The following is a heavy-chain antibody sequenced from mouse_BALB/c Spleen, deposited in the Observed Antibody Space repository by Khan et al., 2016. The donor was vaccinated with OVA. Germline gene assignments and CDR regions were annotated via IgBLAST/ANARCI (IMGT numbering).Heavy chain of an antibody. CDR2: ISSGGSYT. D-gene: IGHD1-1*01. Sequence: EVQLQESGGDLVKPGGSLKLSCAASGFTFSSYGMSWVRQTPDKRLEWVATISSGGSYTYYPDSVKGRFTISRDNAKNTLYLQMSSLKSEDTAMYYCARQEGYYGISYYFDYWGQGTPLTVSS. V-gene: IGHV5-6*01. CDR3: ARQEGYYGISYYFDY. J-gene: IGHJ2*01. CDR1: GFTFSSYG.